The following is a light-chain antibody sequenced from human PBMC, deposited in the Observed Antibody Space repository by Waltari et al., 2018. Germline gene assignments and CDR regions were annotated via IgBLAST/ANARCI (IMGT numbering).Light chain of an antibody. Sequence: EIVLTQSPATLSLSPGERATLSCRTSQSVRTYLAWYQQKPGQAPRLLIYDASNSATGIPDRFSGSGSGTDFALTISSLEPEDFAVYYCQQRGNWPLTFGGGTKVEIK. CDR3: QQRGNWPLT. CDR1: QSVRTY. CDR2: DAS. V-gene: IGKV3-11*01. J-gene: IGKJ4*01.